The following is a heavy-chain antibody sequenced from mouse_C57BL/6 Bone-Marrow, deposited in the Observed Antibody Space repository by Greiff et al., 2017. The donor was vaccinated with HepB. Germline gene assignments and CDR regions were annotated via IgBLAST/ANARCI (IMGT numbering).Heavy chain of an antibody. CDR3: ARGDYYGSSYYFDY. CDR2: FHPYNDDT. Sequence: VQLQESGAELVKPGASVKMSCKASGYTFTTYPIEWMKQNHGKSLEWIGNFHPYNDDTKYNEKFKGKATLTVEKSYSTVYLELSRLTSDGSAVYYCARGDYYGSSYYFDYWGQGTTLTVSS. J-gene: IGHJ2*01. CDR1: GYTFTTYP. D-gene: IGHD1-1*01. V-gene: IGHV1-47*01.